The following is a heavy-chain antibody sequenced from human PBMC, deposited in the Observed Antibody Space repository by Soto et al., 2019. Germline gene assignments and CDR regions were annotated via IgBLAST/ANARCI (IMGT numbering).Heavy chain of an antibody. V-gene: IGHV3-74*01. Sequence: VQLVGSGGDLVQRGGSLRLSCAASGFPFSSYWMHWVRHTPGTGLDWVARISGDGVTTYYADSVTGRFTVSRDNAKNTLSLQISGLRAEDTAVYYCAREYYGLLTGYYTDYWGHGTLVSVSS. CDR2: ISGDGVTT. J-gene: IGHJ4*01. CDR3: AREYYGLLTGYYTDY. CDR1: GFPFSSYW. D-gene: IGHD3-9*01.